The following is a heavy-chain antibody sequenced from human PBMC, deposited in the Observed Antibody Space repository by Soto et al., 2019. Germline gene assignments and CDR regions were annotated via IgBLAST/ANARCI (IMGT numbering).Heavy chain of an antibody. CDR3: ARAKGYYDFWSGYPNWFDP. V-gene: IGHV3-53*01. Sequence: EVQLVESGGGLIQPGGSLRLSCAASGFTVSSNYMSWVRQAPGKGLEWVSVIYSGGSTYYADSVKGRFTISRDNSKNTLYLQMNSLRAEDTAVYYCARAKGYYDFWSGYPNWFDPWGQGTLVTVSS. J-gene: IGHJ5*02. D-gene: IGHD3-3*01. CDR1: GFTVSSNY. CDR2: IYSGGST.